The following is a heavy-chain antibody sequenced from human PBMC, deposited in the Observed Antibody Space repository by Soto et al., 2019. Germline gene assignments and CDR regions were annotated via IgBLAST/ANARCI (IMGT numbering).Heavy chain of an antibody. J-gene: IGHJ6*02. CDR2: ISGSGGST. CDR1: GFTFSSYA. Sequence: GGSLRLSCAASGFTFSSYAMSWVRQAPGKGLEWVSAISGSGGSTYYADSVKGRFTISRDNSKNTLYLQMNSLRAEDTAVYYCAKLKVPYYYYYGMDVWGQGTTVTVSS. V-gene: IGHV3-23*01. CDR3: AKLKVPYYYYYGMDV.